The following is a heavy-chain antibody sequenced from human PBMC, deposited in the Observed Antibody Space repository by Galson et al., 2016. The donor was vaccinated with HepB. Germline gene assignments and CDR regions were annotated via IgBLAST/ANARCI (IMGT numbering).Heavy chain of an antibody. D-gene: IGHD3-16*01. CDR3: ARDYGRLGLDV. CDR1: AYGFTDYW. J-gene: IGHJ6*02. CDR2: IYPGDSDT. Sequence: QSGAEVKKPGNSLRISCKGSAYGFTDYWIGWVRQMPGKGLEWMGSIYPGDSDTRYNPSFQGQVTISADKSFNTVYLQWSSLKASDTAMYYCARDYGRLGLDVWGQGTTVTISS. V-gene: IGHV5-51*01.